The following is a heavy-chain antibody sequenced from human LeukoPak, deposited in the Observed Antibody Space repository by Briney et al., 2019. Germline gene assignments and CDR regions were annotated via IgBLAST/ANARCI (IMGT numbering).Heavy chain of an antibody. CDR2: IKQDGSEK. J-gene: IGHJ4*02. V-gene: IGHV3-7*01. D-gene: IGHD3-22*01. CDR1: GFTFSNYW. CDR3: ARDGSESTGYYYAL. Sequence: GGSLRLSCAASGFTFSNYWMSWVRQAPGKGLEWVANIKQDGSEKYYVDSVRGRFTISRDNAKNTLYLQMNSLRAEDTAVYYCARDGSESTGYYYALWGQGTLVTVSS.